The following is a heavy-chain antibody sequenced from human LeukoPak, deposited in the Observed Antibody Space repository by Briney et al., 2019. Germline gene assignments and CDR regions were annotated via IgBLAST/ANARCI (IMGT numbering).Heavy chain of an antibody. V-gene: IGHV3-23*01. CDR1: GITFNSYT. Sequence: GGSLRLSCAASGITFNSYTMNWVRQAPGKGLEWVSAISGSGGSTYYADSVKGRFTISRDNSKNTLYLQMNSLRAEDTAVYYCAKEGRDILTGSDYWGQGTLVTVSS. CDR3: AKEGRDILTGSDY. CDR2: ISGSGGST. J-gene: IGHJ4*02. D-gene: IGHD3-9*01.